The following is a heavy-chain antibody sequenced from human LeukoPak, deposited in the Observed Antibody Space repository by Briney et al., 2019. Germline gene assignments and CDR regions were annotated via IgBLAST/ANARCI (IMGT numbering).Heavy chain of an antibody. CDR1: GLTFSSYA. V-gene: IGHV3-66*01. Sequence: GGSLRLSCAASGLTFSSYAMSWVRQAPGRGLEWVSVIYSSGDTYYADSVKGRFTISRDDSKNTLYLQMNSLRAEDTAVYFCARAYYDILTTDSWGQGTLVSVSS. J-gene: IGHJ4*02. CDR3: ARAYYDILTTDS. D-gene: IGHD3-9*01. CDR2: IYSSGDT.